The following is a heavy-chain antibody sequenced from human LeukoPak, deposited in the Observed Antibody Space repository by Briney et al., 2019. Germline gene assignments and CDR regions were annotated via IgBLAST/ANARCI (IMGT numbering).Heavy chain of an antibody. CDR3: ATLFSSGWYPDYYYGMDV. J-gene: IGHJ6*02. D-gene: IGHD6-19*01. CDR1: GFTVSSNY. CDR2: IYSGGST. V-gene: IGHV3-53*01. Sequence: SGGSLRLSCAASGFTVSSNYMIWVRQAPGKGLEWVSVIYSGGSTYYADSVRGRFTISRDNSKNTLYLQMNSLRAEDTAVYYCATLFSSGWYPDYYYGMDVWGQGTTVTVSS.